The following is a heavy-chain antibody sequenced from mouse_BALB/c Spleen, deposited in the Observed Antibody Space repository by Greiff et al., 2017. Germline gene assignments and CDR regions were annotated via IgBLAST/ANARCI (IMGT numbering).Heavy chain of an antibody. Sequence: VMLVESGPGLVAPSQSLSITCTVSGFSLTSYGVHWVRQPPGKGLEWLGVIWAGGSTNYNSALMSRLSISKDNSKSQVFLKMNSLQTDDTAMYYCARFYYGNYPYAMDYWGQGTSVTVSS. J-gene: IGHJ4*01. V-gene: IGHV2-9*02. D-gene: IGHD2-1*01. CDR3: ARFYYGNYPYAMDY. CDR1: GFSLTSYG. CDR2: IWAGGST.